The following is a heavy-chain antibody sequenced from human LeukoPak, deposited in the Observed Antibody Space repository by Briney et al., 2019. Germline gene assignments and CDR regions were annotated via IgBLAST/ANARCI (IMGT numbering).Heavy chain of an antibody. Sequence: PSQTLSLTCAVSGYSISNGYYWGWIRQPPGKGLEWIGSIDHSGNTFHNPSLKSRVTISVDTSKNQFSLKLTSVTAEDTAIYYCARGPPRYASYWGQGTLVTVSS. CDR1: GYSISNGYY. J-gene: IGHJ4*02. CDR2: IDHSGNT. CDR3: ARGPPRYASY. D-gene: IGHD2-21*01. V-gene: IGHV4-38-2*01.